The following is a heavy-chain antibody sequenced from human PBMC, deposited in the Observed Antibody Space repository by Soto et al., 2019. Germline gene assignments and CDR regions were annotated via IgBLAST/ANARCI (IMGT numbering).Heavy chain of an antibody. V-gene: IGHV3-23*01. CDR2: ISVSGDRT. Sequence: WGSLRLSCTASGFTFTSYAIFFFRHAPLKGLEWVSSISVSGDRTFYADSVKGRFTISRDNSGNTLHLQMNSLRAEDTAVYYCAKDGDSISRNKPLDYWGQGTLVTVSS. CDR1: GFTFTSYA. D-gene: IGHD3-22*01. J-gene: IGHJ4*02. CDR3: AKDGDSISRNKPLDY.